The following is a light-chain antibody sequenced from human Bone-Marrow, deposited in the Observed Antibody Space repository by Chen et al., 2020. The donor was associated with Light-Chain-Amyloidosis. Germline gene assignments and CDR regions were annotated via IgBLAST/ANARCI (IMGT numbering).Light chain of an antibody. V-gene: IGLV3-21*02. Sequence: SYVLTQPSSVSVAPGQTATIACGGNNIGSTSVHWYQQTPGQAPLLVVYDDSDRPSGIPERLSGSTSGNAATLTISIVDAGDEADYYCQVWDRSSDRPVFGGGTKLTVL. CDR3: QVWDRSSDRPV. CDR1: NIGSTS. CDR2: DDS. J-gene: IGLJ3*02.